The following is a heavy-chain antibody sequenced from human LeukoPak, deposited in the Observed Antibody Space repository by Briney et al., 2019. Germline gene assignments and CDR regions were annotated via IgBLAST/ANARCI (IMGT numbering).Heavy chain of an antibody. Sequence: GGSLRLSCAAAGFTLSNYWMNWVRQAPGKGLEWVSSISYTGTYIYYADSVKGRFTISRDNAQNSLYLQMNSLRAEDTAIYYCVRDRGTYRPIDYWGQGTLVTVSS. V-gene: IGHV3-21*04. CDR3: VRDRGTYRPIDY. J-gene: IGHJ4*02. D-gene: IGHD1-26*01. CDR1: GFTLSNYW. CDR2: ISYTGTYI.